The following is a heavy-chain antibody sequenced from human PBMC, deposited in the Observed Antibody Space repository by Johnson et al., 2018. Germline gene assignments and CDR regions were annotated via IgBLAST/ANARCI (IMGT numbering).Heavy chain of an antibody. J-gene: IGHJ4*02. CDR3: AKDRGGNHYFDY. Sequence: VQLVESGGDLVQPGRSLRLSCAASGFTFDAYAMHWVRQAPGKGLEWVSGISYDSGALGYADSVKGRFIISRDNAKNSLYLQMNSLRAEDTALYYCAKDRGGNHYFDYWGQGTLVTVSS. D-gene: IGHD1-14*01. CDR1: GFTFDAYA. CDR2: ISYDSGAL. V-gene: IGHV3-9*01.